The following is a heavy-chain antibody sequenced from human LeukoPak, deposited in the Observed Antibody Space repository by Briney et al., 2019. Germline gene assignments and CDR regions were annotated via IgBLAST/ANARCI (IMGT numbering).Heavy chain of an antibody. V-gene: IGHV3-21*01. J-gene: IGHJ6*02. Sequence: RGSLRLSCAASGFTFNSYSMPWVRQAPGKGLEWVSSITSSSKSVYYAGSVRGRFTISRDNAKNSLYLQMNSLRAEDTAVYYCARGYTYSLTRGYHYGMDVWGQGTTVTVSS. CDR1: GFTFNSYS. CDR2: ITSSSKSV. D-gene: IGHD5-18*01. CDR3: ARGYTYSLTRGYHYGMDV.